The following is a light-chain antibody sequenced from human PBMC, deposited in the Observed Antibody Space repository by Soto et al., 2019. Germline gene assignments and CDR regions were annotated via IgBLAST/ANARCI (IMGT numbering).Light chain of an antibody. V-gene: IGLV1-47*02. CDR3: AAWDDSLSGWV. CDR1: SSNIGSNY. CDR2: SNN. Sequence: QSVLTQPPSASGTPGQRVTISCSGSSSNIGSNYVYWYQQFPGTPPQLLIFSNNERPSGVPDRFSGSKSGTSASLAISGLRSEDEADYYCAAWDDSLSGWVFGGGTKLTVL. J-gene: IGLJ3*02.